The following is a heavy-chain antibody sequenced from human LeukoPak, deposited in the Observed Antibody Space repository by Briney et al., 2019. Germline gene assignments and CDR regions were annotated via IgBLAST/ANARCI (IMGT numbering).Heavy chain of an antibody. CDR2: IYSSGST. Sequence: SQTLSLTCTVSGGSISSGSYYWSWIRQPAGKGLEWIGRIYSSGSTNYNPSLKSRVTISLDTSKNQFSLKLSSVTAADTAVYYCARDRGRWLQDYWGQGTLVTVSS. D-gene: IGHD5-24*01. CDR1: GGSISSGSYY. V-gene: IGHV4-61*02. CDR3: ARDRGRWLQDY. J-gene: IGHJ4*02.